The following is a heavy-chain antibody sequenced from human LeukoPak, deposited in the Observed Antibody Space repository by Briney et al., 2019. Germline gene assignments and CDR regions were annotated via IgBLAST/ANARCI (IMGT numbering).Heavy chain of an antibody. CDR2: ISWNSGSI. CDR1: GFTFDDYA. V-gene: IGHV3-9*01. D-gene: IGHD3-22*01. CDR3: AKGSHDSSGYFLFDY. Sequence: GRSLRLSCAASGFTFDDYAMHWVRQAPGKGLERVSGISWNSGSIGYADSVKGRFTISRDNAKNSLYLQMNSLRAEDTALYYCAKGSHDSSGYFLFDYWGQGTLVTVSS. J-gene: IGHJ4*02.